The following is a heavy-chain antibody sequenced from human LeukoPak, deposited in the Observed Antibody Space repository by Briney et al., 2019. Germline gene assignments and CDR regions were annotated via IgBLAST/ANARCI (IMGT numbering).Heavy chain of an antibody. J-gene: IGHJ4*02. CDR1: GGSFNDSY. CDR2: INHSGGT. V-gene: IGHV4-34*01. Sequence: SETLSLTCTLYGGSFNDSYWTWIRQPPGKGLEWIGEINHSGGTDYNPALRSRVTISVDPSKNQLSLQLRSMTAAHTGVYYCARVSGIMISVGGVISYFDYWGQGTPVTVAS. CDR3: ARVSGIMISVGGVISYFDY. D-gene: IGHD3-16*02.